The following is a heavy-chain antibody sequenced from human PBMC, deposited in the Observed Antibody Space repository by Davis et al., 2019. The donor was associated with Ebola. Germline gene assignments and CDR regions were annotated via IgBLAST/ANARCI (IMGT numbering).Heavy chain of an antibody. V-gene: IGHV4-30-4*08. D-gene: IGHD2-21*01. J-gene: IGHJ5*02. CDR2: IYYSGST. CDR3: ARARVGISYWFDP. Sequence: MPSETLSLTCTVSGGSISSGGYYWTWIRQHPGKGLEWIGSIYYSGSTYYNPSLKSRVTISVDTSKNQFSLKLSSVTAADTAVYYCARARVGISYWFDPWGQGTLVTVSS. CDR1: GGSISSGGYY.